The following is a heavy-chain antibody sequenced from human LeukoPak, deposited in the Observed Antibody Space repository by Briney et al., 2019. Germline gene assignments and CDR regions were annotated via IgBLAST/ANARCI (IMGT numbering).Heavy chain of an antibody. J-gene: IGHJ3*02. CDR1: GFTFSRYW. V-gene: IGHV3-74*01. Sequence: GGSLRLSCAASGFTFSRYWMHWVRQAPGKGLLWVSRINSDGSSTYYADSVKGRFTTSRDNAKNALHLQMNSLTAEDTAVYYCVLDLFSSFAFDIWGQGTMVTLSS. CDR3: VLDLFSSFAFDI. D-gene: IGHD3/OR15-3a*01. CDR2: INSDGSST.